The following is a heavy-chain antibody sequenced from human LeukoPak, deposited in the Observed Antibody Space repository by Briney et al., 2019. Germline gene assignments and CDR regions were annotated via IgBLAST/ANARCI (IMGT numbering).Heavy chain of an antibody. Sequence: GGSLRLSCAASGFTVSSNYMSWVRQAPGKGLEWVSVIYSGGSTYYADSVKGRFTISRDNSKNTPYLQMNSLRAEDTAVYYCASLRFLEWSSDYWGQGTLVTVSS. J-gene: IGHJ4*02. CDR3: ASLRFLEWSSDY. CDR1: GFTVSSNY. CDR2: IYSGGST. D-gene: IGHD3-3*01. V-gene: IGHV3-53*01.